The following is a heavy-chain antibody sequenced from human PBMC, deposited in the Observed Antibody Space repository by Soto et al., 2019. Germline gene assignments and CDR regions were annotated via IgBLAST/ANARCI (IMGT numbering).Heavy chain of an antibody. CDR3: AREVATIMGVSSGFFDY. CDR2: IYYSGST. Sequence: QVQLQESGPGLVKPSQTLSLTCTVSGGSISSGDYYWSWIRQPPGKGLEWIGYIYYSGSTYYNPSLKSRVTISVDTSKNQFSLKLSSVTAADTAVYYCAREVATIMGVSSGFFDYWGQGTLVTVSS. D-gene: IGHD5-12*01. J-gene: IGHJ4*02. CDR1: GGSISSGDYY. V-gene: IGHV4-30-4*01.